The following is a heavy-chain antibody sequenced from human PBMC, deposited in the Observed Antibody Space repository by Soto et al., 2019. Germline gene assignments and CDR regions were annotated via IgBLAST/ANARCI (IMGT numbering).Heavy chain of an antibody. V-gene: IGHV3-30*03. D-gene: IGHD1-26*01. Sequence: QVQLVESGGGVVQPGRSLRLSCAASGFAFSTYGMHWVRQAPGKGLEWVAVTTSDGARINYADSVKGRFTISRDNSRTTLYLQMNSLRIDDTAVYYCARKNPGREWELPDYWCQGTLVTVSS. CDR3: ARKNPGREWELPDY. J-gene: IGHJ4*02. CDR2: TTSDGARI. CDR1: GFAFSTYG.